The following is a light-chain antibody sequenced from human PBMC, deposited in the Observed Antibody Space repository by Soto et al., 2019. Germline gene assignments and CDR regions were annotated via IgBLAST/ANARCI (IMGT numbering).Light chain of an antibody. Sequence: EIVLTQSPGTLSLSPGERATLSCRASQSVSSSYLAWYQQKPGQAPRLLIYGASSRVTGIPDRFSGSGSGTDFTLTISRLEPEDFAVYYCQQSGTFGGGTKVEIK. V-gene: IGKV3-20*01. J-gene: IGKJ4*01. CDR1: QSVSSSY. CDR3: QQSGT. CDR2: GAS.